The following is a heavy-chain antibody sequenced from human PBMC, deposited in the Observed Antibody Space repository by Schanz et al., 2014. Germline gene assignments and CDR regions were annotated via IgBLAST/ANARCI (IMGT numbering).Heavy chain of an antibody. CDR3: AKALESCPSGRCSKGYFDY. D-gene: IGHD2-15*01. J-gene: IGHJ4*02. V-gene: IGHV3-23*01. CDR2: ISDSGDTA. Sequence: DVQLLESGGGLVQPGGSLRLSCAASGFTFTNYAMSWVRQAPGKGLEWVSLISDSGDTAYYADSVKGRFTISRDNFKGAIDLQMSSLRAEDTSVYSDAKALESCPSGRCSKGYFDYWGQGTLVTVSS. CDR1: GFTFTNYA.